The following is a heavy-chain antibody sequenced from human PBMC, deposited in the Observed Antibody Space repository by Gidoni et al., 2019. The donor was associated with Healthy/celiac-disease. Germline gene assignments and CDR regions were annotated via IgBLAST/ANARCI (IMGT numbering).Heavy chain of an antibody. CDR2: INHSGST. CDR3: AREKWYSSGWYRVDY. V-gene: IGHV4-34*01. Sequence: QVQLQQWGAGLLKPSETLSLTCAVYGGSFSGYYWSWIRQPPGKGLEWIGEINHSGSTNYNPSLKSRVTISVDTSKNQFSLKLSSVTAADTAVYYCAREKWYSSGWYRVDYWGQGTLVTVSS. J-gene: IGHJ4*02. CDR1: GGSFSGYY. D-gene: IGHD6-19*01.